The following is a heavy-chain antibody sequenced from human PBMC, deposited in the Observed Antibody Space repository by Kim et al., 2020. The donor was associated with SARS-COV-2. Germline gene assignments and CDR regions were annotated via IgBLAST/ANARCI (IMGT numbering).Heavy chain of an antibody. J-gene: IGHJ4*02. V-gene: IGHV1-69*01. CDR3: ARGATDGSGYYFDY. Sequence: AQKFQGRVTSTADESTSTAYMELSSLRSEDTAVYYCARGATDGSGYYFDYWGQGTLVTVSS. D-gene: IGHD3-10*01.